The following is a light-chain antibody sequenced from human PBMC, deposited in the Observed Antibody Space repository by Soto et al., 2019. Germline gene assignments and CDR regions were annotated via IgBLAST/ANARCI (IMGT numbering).Light chain of an antibody. J-gene: IGKJ2*01. Sequence: DIQMTQSPSTLSASVGDRVTITCRASQSISSWLAWYQQKPGKAPKALIYKASSLESGVPSRFSVSGSGTEFTLTISSLQPDDSATYYCQQYNSYMYTFGQGTKLEIK. CDR3: QQYNSYMYT. CDR2: KAS. CDR1: QSISSW. V-gene: IGKV1-5*03.